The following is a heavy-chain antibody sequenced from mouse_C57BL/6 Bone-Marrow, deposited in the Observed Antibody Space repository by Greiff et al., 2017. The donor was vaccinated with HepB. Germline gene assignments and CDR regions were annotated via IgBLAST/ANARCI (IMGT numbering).Heavy chain of an antibody. D-gene: IGHD1-1*01. V-gene: IGHV1-52*01. CDR2: IDPSDSET. CDR3: ARDYYYGNAMDY. CDR1: GYTFTSYW. Sequence: QVQLQQPGAELVRPGSSVKLSCKASGYTFTSYWMHWVKQRPIQGLEWIGNIDPSDSETHYNQKFKDKATLTVDNSSSTAYMQLSSLTSEDSAVYYCARDYYYGNAMDYWGQGTSVTVSS. J-gene: IGHJ4*01.